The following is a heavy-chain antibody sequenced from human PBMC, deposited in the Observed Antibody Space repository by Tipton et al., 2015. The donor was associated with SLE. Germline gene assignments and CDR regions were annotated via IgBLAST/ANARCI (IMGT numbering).Heavy chain of an antibody. Sequence: TLSLTCTVSGGSISSYYWSWIRQPPGKGLEWIGEINHSGSTNYNPSLKSRVTISVDTSKSQFSLKLSSVTAADTAVYYCARAQWLVRWFDPWGQGTLVTVSS. CDR2: INHSGST. J-gene: IGHJ5*02. D-gene: IGHD6-19*01. CDR3: ARAQWLVRWFDP. V-gene: IGHV4-34*01. CDR1: GGSISSYY.